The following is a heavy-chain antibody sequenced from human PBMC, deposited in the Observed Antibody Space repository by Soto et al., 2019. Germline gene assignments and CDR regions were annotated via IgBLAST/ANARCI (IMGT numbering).Heavy chain of an antibody. D-gene: IGHD3-10*01. CDR3: ARGDTMVRGVIIDYFDY. CDR2: INTGNGNT. J-gene: IGHJ4*02. V-gene: IGHV1-3*04. CDR1: GYTFTSYT. Sequence: QVQLVQSAAEVKKPGASVKVSCKASGYTFTSYTLHWVRQAPGQRLEWMGWINTGNGNTKYSQKFQGRVTITRDTSASTAYMELSSLRSEATAVYYCARGDTMVRGVIIDYFDYWGQGTLVTVSS.